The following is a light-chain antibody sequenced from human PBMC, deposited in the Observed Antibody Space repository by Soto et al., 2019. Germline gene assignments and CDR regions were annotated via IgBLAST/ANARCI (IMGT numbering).Light chain of an antibody. CDR1: QSVSSSY. CDR2: GAS. CDR3: QHYGSPLL. Sequence: EIVLTQSPGTMSLSPGERATLSCRASQSVSSSYLVWYQQKPGQAPRVLIYGASSRATGIPDRFSGSGSGTDFTLTISSLEAEDFAVYYCQHYGSPLLFGQGTKVEIK. J-gene: IGKJ1*01. V-gene: IGKV3-20*01.